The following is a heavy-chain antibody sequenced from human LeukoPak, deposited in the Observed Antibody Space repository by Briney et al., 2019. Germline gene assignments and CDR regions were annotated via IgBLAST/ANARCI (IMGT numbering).Heavy chain of an antibody. CDR3: ARAPSGRYDYVWGSYRKGYFDY. D-gene: IGHD3-16*02. J-gene: IGHJ4*02. CDR2: ISAYNGNT. V-gene: IGHV1-18*01. CDR1: GYTFTSYG. Sequence: ASVKVSCKASGYTFTSYGISWVRQAPGQGLEWMGWISAYNGNTNYAQKLQGRVTMTTDTSTSTAYMELRSLRSDDTAVYYCARAPSGRYDYVWGSYRKGYFDYWGQGTLVTVSS.